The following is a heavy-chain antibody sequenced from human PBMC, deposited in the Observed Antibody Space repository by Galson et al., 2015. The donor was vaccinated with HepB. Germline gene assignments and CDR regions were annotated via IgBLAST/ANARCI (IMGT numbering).Heavy chain of an antibody. CDR2: INAGNGNT. D-gene: IGHD4-17*01. CDR3: ASFTPTVTTSDAFDI. V-gene: IGHV1-3*01. J-gene: IGHJ3*02. Sequence: SVKVSCKASRYTFTSYAMHWVRQAPGQRLEWMGWINAGNGNTKYSQKFQGRVTITRDTSASTAYMELSSLRSEDTAVYYCASFTPTVTTSDAFDIWGQGTMVTVSS. CDR1: RYTFTSYA.